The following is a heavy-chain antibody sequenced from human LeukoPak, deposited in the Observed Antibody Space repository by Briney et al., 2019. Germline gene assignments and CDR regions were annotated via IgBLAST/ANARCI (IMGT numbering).Heavy chain of an antibody. CDR1: GFTFSSYS. V-gene: IGHV3-21*01. CDR2: ISSSSSYI. Sequence: GGSLRLSCAASGFTFSSYSMNWVRKAPGKGLEWVSSISSSSSYIYYAHSVKGRFTISRDNAKNSLYLQMNSLRAEDTAVYYCARVTDSSYVLNWFDPWGQGTLVTVSS. D-gene: IGHD4-11*01. J-gene: IGHJ5*02. CDR3: ARVTDSSYVLNWFDP.